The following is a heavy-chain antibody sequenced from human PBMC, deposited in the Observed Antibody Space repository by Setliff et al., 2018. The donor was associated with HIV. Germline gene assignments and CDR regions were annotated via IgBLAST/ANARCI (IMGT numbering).Heavy chain of an antibody. Sequence: PETLSLTCAVYTESLTRYDWAWIRQSPEKGLEWIGEIDDSGSIIYNPSLQSRVTMSVDTSKNQFSLKVRSLTAADTGLYYCARVKSIKTTLVRLWPRFDLWGQGTQVTVSS. CDR3: ARVKSIKTTLVRLWPRFDL. CDR2: IDDSGSI. CDR1: TESLTRYD. D-gene: IGHD3-10*01. V-gene: IGHV4-34*01. J-gene: IGHJ5*02.